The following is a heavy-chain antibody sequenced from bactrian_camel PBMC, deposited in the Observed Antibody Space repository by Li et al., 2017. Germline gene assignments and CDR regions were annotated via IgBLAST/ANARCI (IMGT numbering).Heavy chain of an antibody. Sequence: HVQLVESGGGSVQAGGTLELSCTASENIFGGCGMGWYRQVPENERELVARFNHDGSITYKDRVKGRFSISKDNARNWLDPQMDSLEPGDTARYYCAADRRRHGLPSLRPGDYSVWGQGTQVTVS. D-gene: IGHD2*01. CDR2: FNHDGSI. CDR3: AADRRRHGLPSLRPGDYSV. V-gene: IGHV3S53*01. J-gene: IGHJ4*01. CDR1: ENIFGGCG.